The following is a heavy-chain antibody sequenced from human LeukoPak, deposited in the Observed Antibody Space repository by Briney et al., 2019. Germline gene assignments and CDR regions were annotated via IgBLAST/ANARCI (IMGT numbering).Heavy chain of an antibody. D-gene: IGHD4-17*01. J-gene: IGHJ4*02. CDR2: IRPMNSDV. Sequence: GESLKISCKGSGYNFNTYWVAWVRQLPGKGLEWMGIIRPMNSDVRYSPSFQGQVTISADRSINTAYLQWSSLTASDTAMYYWASPPSETTVFPGDFYWGQGTQVTVSS. CDR1: GYNFNTYW. CDR3: ASPPSETTVFPGDFY. V-gene: IGHV5-51*01.